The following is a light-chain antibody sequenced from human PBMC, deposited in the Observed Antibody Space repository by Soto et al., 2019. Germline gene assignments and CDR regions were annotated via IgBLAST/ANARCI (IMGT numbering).Light chain of an antibody. CDR3: QQSYSTPRT. CDR2: AAS. J-gene: IGKJ2*01. CDR1: QSISSY. V-gene: IGKV1-39*01. Sequence: DIQMTQSPSSLSASVGDRVTITCRASQSISSYLNWYQQKPGKAPKLLIYAASSLQSGVPSRFSGSGSGTEFTLTISSLQPEDVATYYCQQSYSTPRTFRRGTNLEIK.